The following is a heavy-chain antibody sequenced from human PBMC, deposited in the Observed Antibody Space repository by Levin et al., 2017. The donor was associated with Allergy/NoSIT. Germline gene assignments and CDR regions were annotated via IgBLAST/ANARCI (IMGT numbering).Heavy chain of an antibody. J-gene: IGHJ4*02. Sequence: SETLSLTCTVSGGSISGGGYHWTWIRQHPEKGLEWIGYIYYSGSTFYNPSLKSRLMISVDTSKNQFSLNVSSVTAADTAVYYCTREDGSTFDFWGQGALVTVAS. D-gene: IGHD2-2*03. V-gene: IGHV4-31*03. CDR1: GGSISGGGYH. CDR3: TREDGSTFDF. CDR2: IYYSGST.